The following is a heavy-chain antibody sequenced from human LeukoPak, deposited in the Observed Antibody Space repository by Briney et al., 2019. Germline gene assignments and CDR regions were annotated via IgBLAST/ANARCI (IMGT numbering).Heavy chain of an antibody. CDR2: IYHSGSA. Sequence: PSGTLSLTCAVSGGSISSTNWWSWVRQPPGKGLELVGEIYHSGSANYNPSLKSRVTISVDTSKNQFSLKLSSVTAADTAVYYCARMPSAITIFGVVITPPLSNYYYYMDVWGKGTTVTVSS. V-gene: IGHV4-4*02. D-gene: IGHD3-3*01. J-gene: IGHJ6*03. CDR1: GGSISSTNW. CDR3: ARMPSAITIFGVVITPPLSNYYYYMDV.